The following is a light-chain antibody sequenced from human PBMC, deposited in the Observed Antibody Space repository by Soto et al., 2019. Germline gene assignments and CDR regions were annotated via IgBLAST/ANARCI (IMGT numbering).Light chain of an antibody. CDR2: AVS. V-gene: IGKV1-17*03. CDR1: PGFSNN. CDR3: QQYDSYPIT. Sequence: DIQMTQSPSAMSASVGDRVTITCRASPGFSNNLAWFQQKPGKVPKRLIYAVSSLQSGVPARFSGSGSGTEFTLTISSLQPEDFATYYCQQYDSYPITFGGGTKVEIK. J-gene: IGKJ4*01.